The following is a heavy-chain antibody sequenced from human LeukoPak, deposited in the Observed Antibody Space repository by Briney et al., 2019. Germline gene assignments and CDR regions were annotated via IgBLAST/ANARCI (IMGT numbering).Heavy chain of an antibody. CDR3: ARTNWGTYYFDY. J-gene: IGHJ4*02. CDR1: GFTVSSNY. D-gene: IGHD7-27*01. Sequence: PAGGSLRLSCAASGFTVSSNYMSWVRQAPGKGLEWVSVIYSGGSTYYADSVKGRFTISRDNSKNTLYLQMNSLRAEDTAVYYCARTNWGTYYFDYWGQGTLVTVSS. V-gene: IGHV3-66*01. CDR2: IYSGGST.